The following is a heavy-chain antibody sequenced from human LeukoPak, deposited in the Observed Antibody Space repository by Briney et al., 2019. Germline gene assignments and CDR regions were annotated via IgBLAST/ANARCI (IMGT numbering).Heavy chain of an antibody. CDR1: GFTFSSYS. D-gene: IGHD2-21*01. CDR2: ISSSSSYI. CDR3: ARGQGHIPEYFQH. V-gene: IGHV3-21*01. Sequence: PGGSLRLSCAASGFTFSSYSMNWVRQAPGKGLEWVSSISSSSSYIYYADSVKGRFTISRDNAKNSLYLQMNSLRAEDTAVYYCARGQGHIPEYFQHWGQGTLVTVSS. J-gene: IGHJ1*01.